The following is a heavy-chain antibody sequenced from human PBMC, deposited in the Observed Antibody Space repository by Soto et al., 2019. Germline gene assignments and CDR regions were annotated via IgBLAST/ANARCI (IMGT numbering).Heavy chain of an antibody. CDR1: GGSISSSSYY. D-gene: IGHD5-18*01. V-gene: IGHV4-39*01. CDR2: IYYSGST. Sequence: SETLSLTCTVSGGSISSSSYYWGWIRQPPGKGLEWIGSIYYSGSTYYNPSLKSRVTISVDTSKNQFSLKLSSVTAADTAVYYCARKGDGGYNTLNWFDPWGQGTLVTVSS. CDR3: ARKGDGGYNTLNWFDP. J-gene: IGHJ5*02.